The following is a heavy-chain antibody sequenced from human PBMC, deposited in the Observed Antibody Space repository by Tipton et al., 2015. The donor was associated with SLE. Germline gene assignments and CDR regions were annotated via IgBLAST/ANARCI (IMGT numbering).Heavy chain of an antibody. CDR2: INHSGST. Sequence: LRLSCAVYGGSFSGYYWSWIRQPPGKGLEWIGEINHSGSTNYNASLKSRVTISVDTSKNQFSLKLSSVAAADTAVYYCARQWKNGDYYYYGMDVWGQGTTVTVSS. J-gene: IGHJ6*02. CDR3: ARQWKNGDYYYYGMDV. V-gene: IGHV4-34*01. CDR1: GGSFSGYY. D-gene: IGHD6-19*01.